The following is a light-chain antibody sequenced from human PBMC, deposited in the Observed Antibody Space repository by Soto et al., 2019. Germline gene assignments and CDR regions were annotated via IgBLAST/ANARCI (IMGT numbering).Light chain of an antibody. CDR3: QQTYITPSLA. CDR1: QNINSY. J-gene: IGKJ4*01. V-gene: IGKV1-39*01. Sequence: DIQMIQSPSSLSASVGDRITITCRASQNINSYLNWYQQKPGKAPNLLVYAASNLQSGVPSRFSGSGSGTDFTLTITSLQPEDFAIYYCQQTYITPSLAFGGGTKVEI. CDR2: AAS.